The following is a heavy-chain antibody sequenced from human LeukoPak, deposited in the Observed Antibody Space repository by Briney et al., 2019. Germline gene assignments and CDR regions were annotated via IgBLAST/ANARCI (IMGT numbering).Heavy chain of an antibody. J-gene: IGHJ5*02. CDR2: IIPIFGTA. D-gene: IGHD4-23*01. CDR1: GGTFSSYA. V-gene: IGHV1-69*01. Sequence: ASVKVSCKASGGTFSSYAISWVRQAPGQGLEWMGGIIPIFGTANYAQKFQGRVTITADESTSTAYMELSSLRSEDTAVYYCARDRRETVVTLNWFDPWGQGTLVTVSS. CDR3: ARDRRETVVTLNWFDP.